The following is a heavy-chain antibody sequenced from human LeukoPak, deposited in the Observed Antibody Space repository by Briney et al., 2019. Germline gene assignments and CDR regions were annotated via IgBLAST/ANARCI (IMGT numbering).Heavy chain of an antibody. V-gene: IGHV1-69*13. Sequence: ASVKVSCKASGGTFSSYAIGWVRQAPGQGLEWMGGIIPIFGTANYAQKFQGRVTITADESTSTAYMELSSLRSEDTAVYYCARRALYGSGRYYYYYYMDVWGKGTTVTVSS. CDR3: ARRALYGSGRYYYYYYMDV. CDR1: GGTFSSYA. D-gene: IGHD3-10*01. CDR2: IIPIFGTA. J-gene: IGHJ6*03.